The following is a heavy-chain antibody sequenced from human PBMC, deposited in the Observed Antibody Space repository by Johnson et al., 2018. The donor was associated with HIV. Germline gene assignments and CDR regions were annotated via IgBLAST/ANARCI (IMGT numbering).Heavy chain of an antibody. CDR2: ISYDGSNK. J-gene: IGHJ3*02. CDR3: ARGEEGAFDI. Sequence: QMLLVESGGGVVQPGRSLRLSCAASVFTFSRYPMHWVRQAPGKGLEWLAFISYDGSNKYYADSVKGRFTISRDNSKNTLFLQMNSLRAGDTAVYYCARGEEGAFDIWGQGTMVTVSS. CDR1: VFTFSRYP. V-gene: IGHV3-30-3*01.